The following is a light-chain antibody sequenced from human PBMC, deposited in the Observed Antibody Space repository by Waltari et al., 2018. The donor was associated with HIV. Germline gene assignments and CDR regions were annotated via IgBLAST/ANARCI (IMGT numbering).Light chain of an antibody. Sequence: SYDLTQTPSVSVSPGQTARINCSRGALPKKYSSWYRQKAGQAPILLIYKDIKRSSGIPERISGSGSGTGVTLTITDVQAEDEGDYFCQSTDYDGTWVFGGGTKLTVL. V-gene: IGLV3-25*03. CDR1: ALPKKY. J-gene: IGLJ3*02. CDR2: KDI. CDR3: QSTDYDGTWV.